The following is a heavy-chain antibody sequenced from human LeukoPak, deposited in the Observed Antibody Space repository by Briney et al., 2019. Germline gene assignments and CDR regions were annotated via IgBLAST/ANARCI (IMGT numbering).Heavy chain of an antibody. V-gene: IGHV4-34*01. CDR2: INHSGST. CDR1: GGSFSVYY. Sequence: SETLSLTCAVYGGSFSVYYWSWIRQPPGKGLEWIGEINHSGSTNYNPSLKSRVTISVDTSKNQFSLKLSSVTAADTAVYYCASDTAMAYWGQGTLVTVSS. D-gene: IGHD5-18*01. J-gene: IGHJ4*02. CDR3: ASDTAMAY.